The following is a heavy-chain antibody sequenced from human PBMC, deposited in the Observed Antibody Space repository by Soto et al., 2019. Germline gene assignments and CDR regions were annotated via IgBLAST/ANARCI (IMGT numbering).Heavy chain of an antibody. Sequence: GGSLRLSCAASGFTFSTYCMNWVRQAPGRGLEWVSYISSSGSTIYYADSVKGRFTISRDNAKNSLYLQMNSLRAEDTAVYYCARDQGFWSAFAYDAFDIWGQGTMVTVSS. CDR2: ISSSGSTI. CDR1: GFTFSTYC. D-gene: IGHD3-3*01. CDR3: ARDQGFWSAFAYDAFDI. J-gene: IGHJ3*02. V-gene: IGHV3-48*01.